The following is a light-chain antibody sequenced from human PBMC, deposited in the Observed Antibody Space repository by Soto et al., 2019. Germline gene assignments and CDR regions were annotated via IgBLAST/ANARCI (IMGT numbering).Light chain of an antibody. CDR2: DAS. CDR1: QSISSW. Sequence: DIQMTQSPSTLSASVGDRVTITCRASQSISSWLAWYQQKPGKAPKLLIYDASSLESGVPSRFSGSGSGTEFTLTISSLQPDDFATYYCQQYNSYPHTFGQGTKPEIK. V-gene: IGKV1-5*01. CDR3: QQYNSYPHT. J-gene: IGKJ2*01.